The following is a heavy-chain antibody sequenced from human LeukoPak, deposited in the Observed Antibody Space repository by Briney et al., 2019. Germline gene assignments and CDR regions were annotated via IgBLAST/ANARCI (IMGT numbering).Heavy chain of an antibody. V-gene: IGHV5-51*01. Sequence: GESLKISCKGSGYSFTNYWIGWVRQMPGKGLEWMGIIYPDDSDTRYSPSFQGQVTISADKSISTAYLQWSSLKASDTAMYYCARQGPRSSWYEPIDYWGQGTLVTVSS. CDR3: ARQGPRSSWYEPIDY. D-gene: IGHD6-13*01. CDR2: IYPDDSDT. J-gene: IGHJ4*02. CDR1: GYSFTNYW.